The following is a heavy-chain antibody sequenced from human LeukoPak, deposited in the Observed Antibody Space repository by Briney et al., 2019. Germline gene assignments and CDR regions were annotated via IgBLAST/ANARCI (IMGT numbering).Heavy chain of an antibody. Sequence: YTFXXYXMHWVRQAPGQGLEWMGWINPNSGGTNYAQKFQGRVTMTRDTSISTAYMELSRLRSDDTAVYYCARGHCSSTSCYLPSYGMDVWGQGTTVTVSS. D-gene: IGHD2-2*01. V-gene: IGHV1-2*02. J-gene: IGHJ6*02. CDR2: INPNSGGT. CDR3: ARGHCSSTSCYLPSYGMDV. CDR1: YTFXXYX.